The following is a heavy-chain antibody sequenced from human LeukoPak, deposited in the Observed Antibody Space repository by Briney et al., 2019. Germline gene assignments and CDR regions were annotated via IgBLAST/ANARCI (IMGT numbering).Heavy chain of an antibody. CDR3: ARGDHGSSWYYLNYFDY. CDR1: GYTFTIYD. D-gene: IGHD6-13*01. V-gene: IGHV1-8*03. J-gene: IGHJ4*02. CDR2: MNPNSGNT. Sequence: ASVNVSCTASGYTFTIYDINWVRQATGQGVEWMGWMNPNSGNTGYAQKFQGRVTITRNTSISTAYMELSSLRSEDTAVYYCARGDHGSSWYYLNYFDYWGQGTLVTVSS.